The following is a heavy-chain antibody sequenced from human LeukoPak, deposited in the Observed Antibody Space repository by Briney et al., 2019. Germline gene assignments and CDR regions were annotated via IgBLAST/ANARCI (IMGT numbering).Heavy chain of an antibody. CDR2: ISSSSSYI. CDR3: ARDLYSYGFYVFDM. D-gene: IGHD5-18*01. Sequence: GGSLRLSCAASGFTFSSYSMNWVRQAPGKGLEWVSSISSSSSYIYYADSVEGRFTISRDNAKNSLYLQMNSLRAEDTAVYYCARDLYSYGFYVFDMWREKTILTVP. V-gene: IGHV3-21*01. J-gene: IGHJ3*02. CDR1: GFTFSSYS.